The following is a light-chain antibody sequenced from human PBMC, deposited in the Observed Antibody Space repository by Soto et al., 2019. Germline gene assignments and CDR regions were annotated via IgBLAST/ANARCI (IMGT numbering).Light chain of an antibody. Sequence: SALTQPRSVSGSPGQSVTISCTGASSDVGGYNYVSWYQQHPGKAPKLMIYDVSKRPSGVPDRFSGSKSRNTASLTISGLQTEDEADYYCCSYAGRYTYVFGTGTKVTVL. V-gene: IGLV2-11*01. CDR1: SSDVGGYNY. CDR3: CSYAGRYTYV. CDR2: DVS. J-gene: IGLJ1*01.